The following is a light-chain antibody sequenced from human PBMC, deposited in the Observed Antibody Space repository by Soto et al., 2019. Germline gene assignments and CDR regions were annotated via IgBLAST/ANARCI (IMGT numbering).Light chain of an antibody. CDR1: SSDVGGYNY. CDR2: DVS. V-gene: IGLV2-14*01. CDR3: SSYTTSSIYV. J-gene: IGLJ1*01. Sequence: QSTLTQPASVSGSPGQSITISCTGTSSDVGGYNYVSWYQQHPGKAPKFMIYDVSNRPSGVSNRFSGSKSGNTASLTISGLQAEDEADYYCSSYTTSSIYVFGTGTRSPS.